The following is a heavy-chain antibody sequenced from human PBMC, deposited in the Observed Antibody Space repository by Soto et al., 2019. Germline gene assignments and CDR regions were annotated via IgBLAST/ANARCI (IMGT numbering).Heavy chain of an antibody. V-gene: IGHV3-21*06. CDR3: ARDLMPNDRGLGDLAY. CDR2: ITSKTGDQ. CDR1: GFTFNKYS. J-gene: IGHJ4*02. Sequence: EVRLVESGGGLVKPGGSLRLSCAASGFTFNKYSMNWVRQAPGKGLEWVSSITSKTGDQYYADSVKGRFIISKDNTKNSPSLQVTSLRDGDTAVYYCARDLMPNDRGLGDLAYWGQGTLVTVSS. D-gene: IGHD3-22*01.